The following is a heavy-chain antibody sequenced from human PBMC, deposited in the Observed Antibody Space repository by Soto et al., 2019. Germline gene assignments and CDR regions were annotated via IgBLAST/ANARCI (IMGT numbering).Heavy chain of an antibody. CDR1: GFTFSSYA. Sequence: QVQLVVGGGVVQPGRSLRLSCAASGFTFSSYAMHWVRRAPGKGLEWMAVMSYDGSNKYYADSVKGRFTISRDNSKNTLYLQMNSLRPEDTALYYCARDGGAYWGQVTLVIVSS. J-gene: IGHJ4*02. D-gene: IGHD3-16*01. CDR3: ARDGGAY. V-gene: IGHV3-30-3*01. CDR2: MSYDGSNK.